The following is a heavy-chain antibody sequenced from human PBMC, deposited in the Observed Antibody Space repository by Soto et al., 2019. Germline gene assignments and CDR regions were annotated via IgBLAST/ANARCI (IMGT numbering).Heavy chain of an antibody. CDR2: ISSTGSNI. V-gene: IGHV3-48*02. Sequence: GGSLRLSCAASEFTFSTYSMNWVRQAPGKGLEWISYISSTGSNIYYADSVKGRFTISRDNARNSLYLQMNSLRDEDTAVYYCARDSCRNTSCAANYWGQGTLVTVSS. CDR3: ARDSCRNTSCAANY. D-gene: IGHD2-2*01. J-gene: IGHJ4*02. CDR1: EFTFSTYS.